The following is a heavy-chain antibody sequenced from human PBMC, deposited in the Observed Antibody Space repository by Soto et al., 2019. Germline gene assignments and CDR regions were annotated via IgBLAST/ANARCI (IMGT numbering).Heavy chain of an antibody. CDR3: ARDDSFAFDI. CDR1: GFTFSSYS. J-gene: IGHJ3*02. D-gene: IGHD2-21*01. CDR2: IRGTT. Sequence: GGSLRLSCAASGFTFSSYSMNWVRQAPGKGLEWVSYIRGTTHYADSVKGRFAISRDNARSSLYLQMNSLRADDTAVYYCARDDSFAFDIWGQGTMVTVSS. V-gene: IGHV3-48*01.